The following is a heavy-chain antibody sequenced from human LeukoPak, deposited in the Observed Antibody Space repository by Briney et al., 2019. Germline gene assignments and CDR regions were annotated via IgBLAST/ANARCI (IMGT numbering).Heavy chain of an antibody. CDR2: INPSGGST. D-gene: IGHD6-13*01. J-gene: IGHJ6*02. V-gene: IGHV1-46*01. Sequence: GASVKVSCKASGYTFTSYYMHWVRQAPGQGLEWMGIINPSGGSTSYAQKFQGRVTITRDTSASTAYMELSSLRSEDTAVYYCARDPYSSSWFQEYYYGMDVWGQGTTVAVSS. CDR1: GYTFTSYY. CDR3: ARDPYSSSWFQEYYYGMDV.